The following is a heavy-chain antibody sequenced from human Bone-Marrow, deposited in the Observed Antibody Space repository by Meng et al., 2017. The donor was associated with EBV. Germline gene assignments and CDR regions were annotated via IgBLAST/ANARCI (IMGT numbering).Heavy chain of an antibody. CDR1: GFTFSSYS. V-gene: IGHV3-21*01. D-gene: IGHD3-22*01. J-gene: IGHJ4*02. Sequence: EVQLVESGXXLVKPGGSLRLSCAASGFTFSSYSMNWVRQAPGKGLEWVSSISSSSSYIYYADSVKGRFTISRDNAKNSLYLQMNSLRAEDTAVYYCASLHYYDSSGFDYWGQGTLVTVSS. CDR2: ISSSSSYI. CDR3: ASLHYYDSSGFDY.